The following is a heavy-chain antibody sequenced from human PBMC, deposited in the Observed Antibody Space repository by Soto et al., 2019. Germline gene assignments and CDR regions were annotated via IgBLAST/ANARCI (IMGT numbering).Heavy chain of an antibody. D-gene: IGHD2-2*01. CDR1: GLTFSGSA. CDR3: TRHADLGYCSSSSCYDFDY. Sequence: GGSLRLSCAASGLTFSGSAIHWVRQASGKGLEWVGRIRSKGNSYATEYAASVKGRFTISRDDSKNTAYLQMNSMKTEDTAVYYCTRHADLGYCSSSSCYDFDYWGQGTLVTVSS. CDR2: IRSKGNSYAT. V-gene: IGHV3-73*01. J-gene: IGHJ4*02.